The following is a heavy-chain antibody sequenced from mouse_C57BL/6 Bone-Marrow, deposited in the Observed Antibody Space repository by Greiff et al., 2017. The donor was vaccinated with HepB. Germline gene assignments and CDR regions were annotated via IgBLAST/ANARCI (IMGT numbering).Heavy chain of an antibody. CDR1: GYTFTSYW. Sequence: QVQLQQPGAELVKPGASVKMSCKASGYTFTSYWITWVKQRPGQGLEWIGDIYPGSGSTNYNEKFKSKATLTVDTSSSTAYMQLSSLTSEDSAVYYCTRRGYGSSYVWYFDVWGTGTTVTVSS. V-gene: IGHV1-55*01. CDR3: TRRGYGSSYVWYFDV. J-gene: IGHJ1*03. CDR2: IYPGSGST. D-gene: IGHD1-1*01.